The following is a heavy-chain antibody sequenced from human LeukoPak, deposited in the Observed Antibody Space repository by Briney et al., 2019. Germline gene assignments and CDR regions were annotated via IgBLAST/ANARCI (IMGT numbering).Heavy chain of an antibody. CDR2: IYTSGST. V-gene: IGHV4-4*07. D-gene: IGHD3-10*01. CDR1: GGSISSYY. Sequence: SETLSLTCTVSGGSISSYYWSWIRQPAGKGLEWIGRIYTSGSTNYNPSLKSRVTMSVDTSKNQFSLKLSSVTAADTAVYYCARDSHDSPYYYGSSYYYYYYMDVWGKGTTVTISS. CDR3: ARDSHDSPYYYGSSYYYYYYMDV. J-gene: IGHJ6*03.